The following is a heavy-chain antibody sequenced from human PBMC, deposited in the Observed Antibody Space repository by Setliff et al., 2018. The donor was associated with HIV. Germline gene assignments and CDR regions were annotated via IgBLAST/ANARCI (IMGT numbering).Heavy chain of an antibody. D-gene: IGHD2-21*02. J-gene: IGHJ4*02. Sequence: PSETLSLTCTVSGGSIWNYYWSWIRQPPGKGLEWIGYIYYSGSATYNPSLKSQASISVDTSRNEFSLKLSSVTAADTAVYFCARGGAFCGRDSCYYLDYWGQGNPVTVSS. V-gene: IGHV4-59*12. CDR1: GGSIWNYY. CDR2: IYYSGSA. CDR3: ARGGAFCGRDSCYYLDY.